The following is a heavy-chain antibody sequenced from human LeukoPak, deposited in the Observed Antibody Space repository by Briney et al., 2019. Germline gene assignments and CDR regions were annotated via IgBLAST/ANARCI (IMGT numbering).Heavy chain of an antibody. CDR3: ARYENPFDY. J-gene: IGHJ4*02. D-gene: IGHD1-1*01. Sequence: SETLSLTCAVYGGSFSGYCWSWIRQPPGKGLEWIGEINHSGSTNYNPSLKSRVTISVDTSKNQFSLKLSSVTAADTAAYYCARYENPFDYWGQGTLVTVSS. CDR1: GGSFSGYC. CDR2: INHSGST. V-gene: IGHV4-34*01.